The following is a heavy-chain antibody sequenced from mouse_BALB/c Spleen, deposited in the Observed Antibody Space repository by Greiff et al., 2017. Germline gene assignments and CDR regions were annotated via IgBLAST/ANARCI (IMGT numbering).Heavy chain of an antibody. CDR3: ARFTAYYFDY. CDR1: GYTFTSYT. J-gene: IGHJ2*01. V-gene: IGHV1-4*02. D-gene: IGHD1-2*01. Sequence: VQLQQSAAELARPGASVKMSCKASGYTFTSYTMHWVKQRPGQGLEWIGYINPSSGYTEYNQKFKDKTTLTADKSSSTAYMQLSSLTSEDSAVYYCARFTAYYFDYWGQGTTLTVSS. CDR2: INPSSGYT.